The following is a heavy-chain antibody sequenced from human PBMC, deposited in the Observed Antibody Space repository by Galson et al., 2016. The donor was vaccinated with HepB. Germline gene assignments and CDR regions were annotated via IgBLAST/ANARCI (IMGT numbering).Heavy chain of an antibody. CDR2: INPNSGGT. V-gene: IGHV1-2*04. Sequence: SVKVSCKASGYTFSGYYMHWVRQAPGQGLEWMGWINPNSGGTNYAQKFQGWVTMTRDKSISTDYRELSRLSSDDTDVYYCARGVQIWPHFFDHWGHGTLVTVSS. CDR1: GYTFSGYY. CDR3: ARGVQIWPHFFDH. D-gene: IGHD5-18*01. J-gene: IGHJ4*01.